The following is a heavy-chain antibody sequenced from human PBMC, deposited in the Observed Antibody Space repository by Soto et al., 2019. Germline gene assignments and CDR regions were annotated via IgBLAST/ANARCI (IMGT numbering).Heavy chain of an antibody. CDR1: GFTFGGYG. J-gene: IGHJ4*02. V-gene: IGHV3-33*01. CDR2: ISYDGRNT. D-gene: IGHD3-10*01. Sequence: GSLRLSCAASGFTFGGYGMHWVRQAPGKGLEWAAAISYDGRNTYYADSVQGRFAISRDNSKNTMYLQMNSLRVEDTAVYYCARAKWHDGAGRVREFDYWAQGALVPVS. CDR3: ARAKWHDGAGRVREFDY.